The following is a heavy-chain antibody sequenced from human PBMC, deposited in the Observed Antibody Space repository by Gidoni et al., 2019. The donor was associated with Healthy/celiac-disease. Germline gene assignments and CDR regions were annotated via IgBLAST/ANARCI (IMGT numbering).Heavy chain of an antibody. V-gene: IGHV3-15*01. CDR1: GFTFSHAW. CDR3: TTESRVLLWFGELPRGGMDV. Sequence: EVQLVESGGGLVKPGGSLRLSCAASGFTFSHAWMSWVRQAPGKGLEWVGRIKSKTDGGTTDYAAPVKGRFTISRDDSKNTLYLQMNSLKTEDTAVYYCTTESRVLLWFGELPRGGMDVWGQGTTVTVSS. CDR2: IKSKTDGGTT. J-gene: IGHJ6*02. D-gene: IGHD3-10*01.